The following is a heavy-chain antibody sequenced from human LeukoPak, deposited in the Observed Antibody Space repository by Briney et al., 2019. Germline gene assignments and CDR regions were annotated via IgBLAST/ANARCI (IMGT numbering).Heavy chain of an antibody. CDR1: GFTFDDYA. CDR2: ISWNSGSI. D-gene: IGHD3-3*01. V-gene: IGHV3-9*01. Sequence: GGSLRLPCAASGFTFDDYAMHWVRQAPGKGLEWVSGISWNSGSIGYADSVRGRFTISRDNAKNSLYLQMNSLRAEDTALYYCAKAADPITAYFDYWGQGTLVTVSS. CDR3: AKAADPITAYFDY. J-gene: IGHJ4*02.